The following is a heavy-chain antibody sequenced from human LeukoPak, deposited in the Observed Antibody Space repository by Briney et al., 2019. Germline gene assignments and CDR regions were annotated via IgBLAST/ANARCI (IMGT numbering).Heavy chain of an antibody. CDR1: GYSISSGYY. J-gene: IGHJ4*02. D-gene: IGHD3-22*01. V-gene: IGHV4-38-2*01. CDR2: IYHSGST. Sequence: KTSETLSLTCAVSGYSISSGYYWGWIRQPPGKGLEWIGSIYHSGSTYYNPSLKSRVTISIDTSKNQFSLKLTSVTAADTAVYYCARRPQFVVSSGYSTPFDYWGQGTLVTVSS. CDR3: ARRPQFVVSSGYSTPFDY.